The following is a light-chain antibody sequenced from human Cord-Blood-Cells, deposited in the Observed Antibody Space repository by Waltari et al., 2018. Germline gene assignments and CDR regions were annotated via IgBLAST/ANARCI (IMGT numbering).Light chain of an antibody. CDR2: DVS. CDR1: SSDVGGYNY. CDR3: SSYTSSSWV. V-gene: IGLV2-14*01. J-gene: IGLJ3*02. Sequence: QSALTQPASVSGSPGQSITISCTGTSSDVGGYNYFSWYQQHPGKAPKIRIYDVSKRPSGVSNRFSGSKSGNTASLTIAGLQAEDEADYYCSSYTSSSWVFGGGTKLTVL.